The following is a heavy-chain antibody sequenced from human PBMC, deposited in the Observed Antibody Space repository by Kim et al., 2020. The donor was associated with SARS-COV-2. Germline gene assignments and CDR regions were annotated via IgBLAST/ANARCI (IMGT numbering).Heavy chain of an antibody. CDR2: ISYDGSNK. J-gene: IGHJ3*02. V-gene: IGHV3-30*18. CDR1: GFTFSSYG. Sequence: GGYLRLSCAASGFTFSSYGMHWVRQAPGKGLEWVAVISYDGSNKYYADSVKGRFTISRDNSKNTLYLQMNSLRAEDTAVYYCAKLGGSQGLDDAFDIWGQGTMVTVSS. CDR3: AKLGGSQGLDDAFDI. D-gene: IGHD1-26*01.